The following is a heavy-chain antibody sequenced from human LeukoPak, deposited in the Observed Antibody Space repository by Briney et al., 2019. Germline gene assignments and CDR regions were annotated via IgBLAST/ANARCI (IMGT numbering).Heavy chain of an antibody. J-gene: IGHJ4*02. CDR2: IRYDGNNK. CDR1: GFTFSSYG. CDR3: ATKREQWLVPTYYFDY. V-gene: IGHV3-30*02. D-gene: IGHD6-19*01. Sequence: PGGSLRLSCAASGFTFSSYGMHWVRQAPGKGLEWVAFIRYDGNNKYYADSVKGRFTASRDNSKNTLYLQMNSLRAEDTAVYYCATKREQWLVPTYYFDYWGQGTLVTVSS.